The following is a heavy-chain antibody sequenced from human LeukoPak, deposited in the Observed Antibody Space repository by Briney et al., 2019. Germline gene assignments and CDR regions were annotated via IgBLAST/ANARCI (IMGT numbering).Heavy chain of an antibody. V-gene: IGHV4-4*07. J-gene: IGHJ4*02. Sequence: SETLSLTCSVSGASISNYYWNWLRQPPGKGLEWVGRIFASGSTNYNPSLKSRVTISMDKSKNHFSLNLKSVTAAGTAFYYCARDFYGDDGHHPFDYWGQGILVTVSS. D-gene: IGHD2/OR15-2a*01. CDR2: IFASGST. CDR1: GASISNYY. CDR3: ARDFYGDDGHHPFDY.